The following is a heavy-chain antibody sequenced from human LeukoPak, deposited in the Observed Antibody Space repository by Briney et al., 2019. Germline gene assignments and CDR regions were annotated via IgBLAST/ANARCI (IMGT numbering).Heavy chain of an antibody. CDR2: IYYSGST. CDR3: AKSGGYGLIDY. D-gene: IGHD1-26*01. J-gene: IGHJ4*02. CDR1: GGSFSGYY. Sequence: ETLSLTCAVYGGSFSGYYWGWIRQPPGKGLEWIGNIYYSGSTYYNASLQSRVTISIDTSKNQFSLRLNSVTAADTAMYDCAKSGGYGLIDYWGQGTLVTVSS. V-gene: IGHV4-34*01.